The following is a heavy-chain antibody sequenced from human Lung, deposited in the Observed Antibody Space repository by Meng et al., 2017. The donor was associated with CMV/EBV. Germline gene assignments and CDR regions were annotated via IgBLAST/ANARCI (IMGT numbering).Heavy chain of an antibody. CDR3: ARFGTVGAGSGVYFDY. Sequence: SXAISGDSVSSNSAAWNWIRQSPSRGLEWLGRTYYRSKWYNDYAVSVKSRITINPDTSKNQFSLQLNSVTPEDTAVYYCARFGTVGAGSGVYFDYWGQERXVTGSS. D-gene: IGHD3-10*01. J-gene: IGHJ4*02. V-gene: IGHV6-1*01. CDR1: GDSVSSNSAA. CDR2: TYYRSKWYN.